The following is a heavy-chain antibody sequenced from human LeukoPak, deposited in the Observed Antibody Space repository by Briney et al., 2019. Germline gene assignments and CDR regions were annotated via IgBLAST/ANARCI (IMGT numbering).Heavy chain of an antibody. CDR1: GASIDSHSW. Sequence: SGTLSLTCAVSGASIDSHSWWSWVRQPPGKGLEWIGEIYHSGGANYNPSLKSRVTISVDTSKNQFSLKLSSVTAADTAVYYCAREARVVRFLEWLYWFDPWGQGTLVTVSS. V-gene: IGHV4-4*02. CDR2: IYHSGGA. CDR3: AREARVVRFLEWLYWFDP. J-gene: IGHJ5*02. D-gene: IGHD3-3*01.